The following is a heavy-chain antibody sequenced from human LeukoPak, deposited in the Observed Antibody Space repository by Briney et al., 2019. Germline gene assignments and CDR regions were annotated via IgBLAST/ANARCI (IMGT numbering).Heavy chain of an antibody. J-gene: IGHJ4*02. CDR2: INSDGSST. CDR1: GFPFSSYW. V-gene: IGHV3-74*01. CDR3: ARVYDSSGYYYHY. Sequence: GGSLRLSCAASGFPFSSYWMHWVRQAPGKGLVWVSRINSDGSSTSYADSVKGRFTISRDNAKNTLYLQMNSLRAEDTAVYYCARVYDSSGYYYHYWGQGTLVTVSS. D-gene: IGHD3-22*01.